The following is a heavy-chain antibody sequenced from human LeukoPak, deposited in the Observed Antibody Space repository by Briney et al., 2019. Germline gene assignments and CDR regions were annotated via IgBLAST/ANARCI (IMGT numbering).Heavy chain of an antibody. CDR3: ARGNNWYDH. Sequence: ASVKVSCKASGYPFTSYDIVWVRQATGQGLEWMGWMKPDNGNTGYIEMFQGRLTLTRDTSINTAYLELSNLRSEDTAVYYCARGNNWYDHWGQGTLVTVSS. CDR1: GYPFTSYD. CDR2: MKPDNGNT. J-gene: IGHJ5*02. V-gene: IGHV1-8*03.